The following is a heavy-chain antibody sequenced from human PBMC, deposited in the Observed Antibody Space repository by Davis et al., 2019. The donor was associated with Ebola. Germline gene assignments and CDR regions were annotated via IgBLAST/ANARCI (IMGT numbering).Heavy chain of an antibody. V-gene: IGHV1-46*01. CDR1: GYTFISYY. J-gene: IGHJ4*02. CDR3: ARECPVDSSGYYY. CDR2: INPSSGST. D-gene: IGHD3-22*01. Sequence: AASVKVSCKASGYTFISYYMHWVRQAPGQGLEWMGMINPSSGSTTFAQKFQGRITMTTDTSTSTVYIELSSLRSEDTAEYYCARECPVDSSGYYYWGQGTLVTVSS.